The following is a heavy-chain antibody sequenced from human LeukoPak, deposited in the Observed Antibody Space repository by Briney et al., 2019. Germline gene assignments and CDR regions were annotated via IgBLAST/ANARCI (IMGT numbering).Heavy chain of an antibody. D-gene: IGHD3-10*01. V-gene: IGHV3-11*05. J-gene: IGHJ4*02. CDR2: ISSSSTYT. CDR3: ARDRDYYGSGSYDF. Sequence: VGSLRLSCAASGFIFSDYYMSWIRQAPGKGLEWVSYISSSSTYTNYADSVKGRFTISRDDAKNSLYLQMNSLRGEDTAIYYCARDRDYYGSGSYDFWGQGTLVTVSS. CDR1: GFIFSDYY.